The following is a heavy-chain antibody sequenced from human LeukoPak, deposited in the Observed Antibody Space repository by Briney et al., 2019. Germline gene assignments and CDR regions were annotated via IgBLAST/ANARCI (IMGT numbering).Heavy chain of an antibody. CDR3: AALLVGATRGNWFDP. Sequence: SETLSLTCTVSGGSISSSSYYWGWIRQPPGKGLEWIGSIYYSGSTYYNPSLKSRVTISVDTSKNQFSLKLSSVTAADTAVYYCAALLVGATRGNWFDPWGQGTLVTASS. J-gene: IGHJ5*02. V-gene: IGHV4-39*01. CDR2: IYYSGST. D-gene: IGHD1-26*01. CDR1: GGSISSSSYY.